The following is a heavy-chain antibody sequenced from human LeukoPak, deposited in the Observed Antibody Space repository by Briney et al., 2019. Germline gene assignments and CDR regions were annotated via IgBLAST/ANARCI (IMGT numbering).Heavy chain of an antibody. V-gene: IGHV1-69*13. CDR3: AEGRWLQHNWFDP. J-gene: IGHJ5*02. CDR1: GGTFSSYA. D-gene: IGHD5-24*01. Sequence: ASVKVSCKASGGTFSSYAISWVRQAPGQGLEWMGGIIPIFGTANYAQKFQGRVAITADESTSTAYMELSSLRSEDTAVYYCAEGRWLQHNWFDPWGQGTLVTVSS. CDR2: IIPIFGTA.